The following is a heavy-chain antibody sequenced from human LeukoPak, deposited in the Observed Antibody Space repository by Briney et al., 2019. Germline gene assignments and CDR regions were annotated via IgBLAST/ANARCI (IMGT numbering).Heavy chain of an antibody. CDR1: GFTFSTYW. J-gene: IGHJ4*02. CDR2: IQHDGSGE. Sequence: GGSLRLSCAASGFTFSTYWMSWVRQAPGKGLEWVADIQHDGSGEYYVDSVKGRFTISRDNAKNSLFLQMNSLRAEDTAVYYCARAKHYSGSGSSCFPDYWGQGTLVTVSS. CDR3: ARAKHYSGSGSSCFPDY. D-gene: IGHD3-10*01. V-gene: IGHV3-7*05.